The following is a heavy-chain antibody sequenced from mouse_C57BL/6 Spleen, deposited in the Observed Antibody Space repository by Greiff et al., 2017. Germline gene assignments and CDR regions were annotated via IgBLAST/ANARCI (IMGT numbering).Heavy chain of an antibody. CDR1: GYTFTDYE. D-gene: IGHD2-14*01. V-gene: IGHV1-15*01. CDR2: IDPETGGT. J-gene: IGHJ4*01. CDR3: TRRGTEKAIDY. Sequence: QVQLKESGAELVRPGASVTLSCKASGYTFTDYEMPWVKQTPVHGLEWIGAIDPETGGTAYNQKFKGKAILTADKSSSTATMELRSLTSEDSAVYYGTRRGTEKAIDYWGQGTSVTVSS.